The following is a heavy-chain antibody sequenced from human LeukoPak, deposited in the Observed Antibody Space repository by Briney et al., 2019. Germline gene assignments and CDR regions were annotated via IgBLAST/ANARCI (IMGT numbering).Heavy chain of an antibody. Sequence: GGSLRLSCAASGFTFSSYWMSWVRQAPGKGLEWVANIKQDGSEKYYVDSVKGRFTISRDNAKNSLYLQMNSLRAEDTAVYYCARAAGFWSGYRFDYWGQGTLVTVSS. CDR2: IKQDGSEK. D-gene: IGHD3-3*01. V-gene: IGHV3-7*01. CDR1: GFTFSSYW. CDR3: ARAAGFWSGYRFDY. J-gene: IGHJ4*02.